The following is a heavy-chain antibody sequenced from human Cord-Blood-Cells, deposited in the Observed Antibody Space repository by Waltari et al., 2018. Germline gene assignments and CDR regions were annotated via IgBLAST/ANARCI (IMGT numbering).Heavy chain of an antibody. Sequence: QVQLVQSGAAVKKPGASVTVSCKASGYTFTGYYMHWVRQAPGQGLEWMGWINPNSGGTNYAQKFQGWVTMTRDTSISTAYMELSRLRSDDTAVYYCARDHCSGGSCYSGHAFDIWGQGTMVTVSS. V-gene: IGHV1-2*04. CDR1: GYTFTGYY. CDR3: ARDHCSGGSCYSGHAFDI. J-gene: IGHJ3*02. D-gene: IGHD2-15*01. CDR2: INPNSGGT.